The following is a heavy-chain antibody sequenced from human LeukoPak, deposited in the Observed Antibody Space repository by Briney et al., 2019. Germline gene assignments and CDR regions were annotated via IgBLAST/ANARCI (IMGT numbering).Heavy chain of an antibody. V-gene: IGHV4-59*08. J-gene: IGHJ4*02. D-gene: IGHD3-22*01. CDR2: IYYSGST. CDR3: ARHYYDSSGYWAFDY. CDR1: GGSISSYY. Sequence: SETLSFTCIVSGGSISSYYWSWIRQPPGKGLEWIGYIYYSGSTNYNPSLKNRLTISIDTSKNQFSLKLSSVTAADTAVYYCARHYYDSSGYWAFDYWGQGNLVTVSS.